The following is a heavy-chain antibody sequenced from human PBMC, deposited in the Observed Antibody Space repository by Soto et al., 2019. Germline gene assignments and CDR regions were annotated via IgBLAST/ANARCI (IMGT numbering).Heavy chain of an antibody. J-gene: IGHJ4*02. Sequence: HPGGSLRLSCAASGFTFSSYGMHWVRQAPGKGLEWVAVIWYDGSNKYYADSVKGRFTISRDNSKNTLYLQMNSLRAEDTAVYYCARVRTYCTNGVCPYYFDYWGQGTLVTVSS. CDR3: ARVRTYCTNGVCPYYFDY. D-gene: IGHD2-8*01. CDR2: IWYDGSNK. V-gene: IGHV3-33*01. CDR1: GFTFSSYG.